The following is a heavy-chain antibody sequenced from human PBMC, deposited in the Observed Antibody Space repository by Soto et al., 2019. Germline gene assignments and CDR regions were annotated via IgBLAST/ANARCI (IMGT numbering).Heavy chain of an antibody. CDR3: ARVIWSGHLTSDL. V-gene: IGHV3-48*02. J-gene: IGHJ5*02. CDR1: GFTFSSNS. Sequence: EVQVVESGGGLVQPGGSLRLSCAASGFTFSSNSMNWVRQAPGKGLEWISYISSSSSTIYADSVKGRFTISRDNAKNSLYLQMNSLRDEDTAVYYCARVIWSGHLTSDLWGHGTLVTVSS. CDR2: ISSSSSTI. D-gene: IGHD3-3*01.